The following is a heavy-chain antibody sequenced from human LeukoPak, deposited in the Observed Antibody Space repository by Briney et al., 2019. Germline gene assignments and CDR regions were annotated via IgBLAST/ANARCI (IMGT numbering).Heavy chain of an antibody. D-gene: IGHD6-13*01. CDR3: ARGNSLTSWINDSSSWYYFDY. J-gene: IGHJ4*02. CDR2: INHSGST. Sequence: SETLSLTCAVYGGSFSGYYWSWIRQPPGKGLEWIGEINHSGSTNYNPSLKSRVTISVDTSKNQFSLKLSSVTAADTAVYYCARGNSLTSWINDSSSWYYFDYWGQGTLVTVSS. V-gene: IGHV4-34*01. CDR1: GGSFSGYY.